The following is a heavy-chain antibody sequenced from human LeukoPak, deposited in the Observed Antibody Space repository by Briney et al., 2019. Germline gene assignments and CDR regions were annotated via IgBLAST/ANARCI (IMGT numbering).Heavy chain of an antibody. Sequence: PSETLSLTCTVSGGSISSSSYYWGWLRQPPGKGLEWIGSIYYSGTNHYNPSLKSRVTISVDTSKNQFSLKLRSVTAADTAVYYCGRDYGDYPYRYFDPWGRGTVVTVSS. V-gene: IGHV4-39*01. CDR2: IYYSGTN. D-gene: IGHD4-17*01. CDR1: GGSISSSSYY. J-gene: IGHJ2*01. CDR3: GRDYGDYPYRYFDP.